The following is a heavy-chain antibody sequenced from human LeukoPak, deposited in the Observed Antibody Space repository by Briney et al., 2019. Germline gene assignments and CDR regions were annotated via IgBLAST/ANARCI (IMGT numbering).Heavy chain of an antibody. V-gene: IGHV4-4*02. CDR1: GGSISSSNW. D-gene: IGHD2-2*01. CDR3: ARDNYPLSAAIDY. CDR2: MYHSGST. Sequence: PSGTLSLTCAVSGGSISSSNWWSWVRQPPGKGLEWIGEMYHSGSTNYNPSLKSRVTISVDTSKNQSSLKLSSVTAADTAVYYCARDNYPLSAAIDYWGQGTLVTVSS. J-gene: IGHJ4*02.